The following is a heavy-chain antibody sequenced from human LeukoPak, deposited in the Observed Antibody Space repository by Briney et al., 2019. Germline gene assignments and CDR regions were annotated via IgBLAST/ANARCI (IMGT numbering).Heavy chain of an antibody. CDR2: IGAYNGNT. CDR1: GYTFTSYG. V-gene: IGHV1-18*01. J-gene: IGHJ3*02. D-gene: IGHD2-15*01. CDR3: ARDHPLWSMCCFRDAFDI. Sequence: ASAKVSCKASGYTFTSYGISWVRQAPGQGLEWMGWIGAYNGNTNYAQKLQGRVTMTTDTSTSTAYMELRSLRSDDTAVYYCARDHPLWSMCCFRDAFDIWGQGTMVTVSS.